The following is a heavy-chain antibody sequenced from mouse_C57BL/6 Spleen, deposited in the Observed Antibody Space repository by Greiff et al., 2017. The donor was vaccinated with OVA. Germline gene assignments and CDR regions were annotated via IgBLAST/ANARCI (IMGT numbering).Heavy chain of an antibody. J-gene: IGHJ4*01. V-gene: IGHV5-17*01. CDR1: GFTFSDYG. Sequence: EVQVVESGGGLVKPGGSLKLSCAASGFTFSDYGMHWVRQAPEKGLEWVAYISSGSSTIYYADTVKGRFTISRDSAKNTLFLQMTSLRSEDTAMYYCASASYGSKAMDYWGQGTSVTVSS. CDR2: ISSGSSTI. D-gene: IGHD1-1*01. CDR3: ASASYGSKAMDY.